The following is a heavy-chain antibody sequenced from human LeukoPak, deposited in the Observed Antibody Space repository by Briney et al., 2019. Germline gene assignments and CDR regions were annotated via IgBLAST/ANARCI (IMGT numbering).Heavy chain of an antibody. J-gene: IGHJ4*02. CDR1: GFTFSSYG. CDR2: ISSSSSTI. V-gene: IGHV3-48*02. D-gene: IGHD6-13*01. Sequence: GGSLRLSCAASGFTFSSYGMHWVRQAPGKGLEWVAYISSSSSTIHYADSVKGRFTISRDNAKSSLYLQMDRLRDEDTAVYYCARDRISTWYYYYWGQGTLVTVSS. CDR3: ARDRISTWYYYY.